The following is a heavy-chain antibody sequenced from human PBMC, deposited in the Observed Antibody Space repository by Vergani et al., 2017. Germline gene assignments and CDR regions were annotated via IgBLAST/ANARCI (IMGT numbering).Heavy chain of an antibody. V-gene: IGHV4-4*07. J-gene: IGHJ3*02. CDR2: ISTSGST. D-gene: IGHD3-22*01. CDR1: GGSISSYY. Sequence: QVQLQESGPGLVKPSETLSLTCTVSGGSISSYYWSWIRQPAGKGLEWIGRISTSGSTNYNPSLKSRVTMSVDTSKNQFSLKLSSVTAAATAVYYCARSEYYYDSSGSDAFDIWGQGTMVTVSS. CDR3: ARSEYYYDSSGSDAFDI.